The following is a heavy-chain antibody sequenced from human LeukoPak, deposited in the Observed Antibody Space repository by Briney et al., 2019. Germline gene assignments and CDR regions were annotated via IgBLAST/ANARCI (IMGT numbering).Heavy chain of an antibody. CDR3: AREVHVLDY. D-gene: IGHD1-1*01. J-gene: IGHJ4*02. V-gene: IGHV3-11*01. CDR1: GFTFSGHY. Sequence: GESLRLSCAASGFTFSGHYMSWIRQAPGKGLEWVSYISPSGSDIFYVDSVKGRSTISRDNAKNSLYLQMNSLRAEDTAIYYCAREVHVLDYWGQGALVTVSS. CDR2: ISPSGSDI.